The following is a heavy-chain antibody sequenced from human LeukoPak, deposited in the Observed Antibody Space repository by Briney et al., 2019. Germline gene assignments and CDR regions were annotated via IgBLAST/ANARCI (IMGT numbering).Heavy chain of an antibody. CDR3: AKDVYDTSGYYGLMSDH. CDR1: GFTFSSYA. J-gene: IGHJ4*02. Sequence: GGSRRLSCTASGFTFSSYAMSWVRQTPGKGLEWVASISRSGDSTNYADSVKGRFTISRDNSKNTLSLQMTSLRAEDTAIYYCAKDVYDTSGYYGLMSDHWGRGTLVTVSP. D-gene: IGHD3-22*01. V-gene: IGHV3-23*01. CDR2: ISRSGDST.